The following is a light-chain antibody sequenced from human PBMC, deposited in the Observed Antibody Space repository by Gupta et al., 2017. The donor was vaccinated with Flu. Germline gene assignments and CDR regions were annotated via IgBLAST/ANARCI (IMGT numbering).Light chain of an antibody. CDR3: QQYGTSALYT. CDR2: GAS. V-gene: IGKV3-20*01. CDR1: QTISNNY. J-gene: IGKJ2*01. Sequence: EIVLTQSPGTLSLSPGERVTLSCRASQTISNNYLAWYQQKPGQAPRLLLYGASSRATGIPDRFSGSGSGTDFTLTITRREPEDFAVYYCQQYGTSALYTFGQGTKLEI.